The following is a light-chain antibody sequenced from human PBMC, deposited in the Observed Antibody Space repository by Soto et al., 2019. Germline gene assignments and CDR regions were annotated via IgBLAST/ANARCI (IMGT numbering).Light chain of an antibody. CDR2: DNN. V-gene: IGLV1-40*01. Sequence: QSVLTQPPSVSGAPGQRITISCTGSSSNIGAGYAVHWYQQLPGTAPKVLIHDNNNRPSGVPDRFSGSKSGTSASLAITGLQAEDEADYYCHSYDSSLSGSIFGGGTQLTVL. J-gene: IGLJ2*01. CDR1: SSNIGAGYA. CDR3: HSYDSSLSGSI.